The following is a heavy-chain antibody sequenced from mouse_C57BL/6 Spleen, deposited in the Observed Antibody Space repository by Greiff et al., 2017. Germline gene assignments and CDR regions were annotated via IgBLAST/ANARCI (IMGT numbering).Heavy chain of an antibody. Sequence: VKLVESGAELARPGASVKMSCKASGYTFTSYTMLWVKQRPGQGLEWIGYINPSSGYTKYNQKFKDKATLTADKSSSTAYMQLSSLTSEDSAVYYCARSGYSNYGFAYGGQGTLVTVSA. CDR3: ARSGYSNYGFAY. D-gene: IGHD2-5*01. V-gene: IGHV1-4*01. CDR1: GYTFTSYT. CDR2: INPSSGYT. J-gene: IGHJ3*01.